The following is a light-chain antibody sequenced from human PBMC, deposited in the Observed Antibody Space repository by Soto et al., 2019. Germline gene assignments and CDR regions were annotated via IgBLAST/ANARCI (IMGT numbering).Light chain of an antibody. Sequence: EMAMTHSPATLSVSPGERAILSFSSSQNVYNNLAWYQQKPGQAPRLLIFDASTRATGISARFSGSGSGTEFTLTISSLQSEDFAVYYCQQYNNWPPMFGQGTKVDIK. V-gene: IGKV3-15*01. J-gene: IGKJ1*01. CDR1: QNVYNN. CDR3: QQYNNWPPM. CDR2: DAS.